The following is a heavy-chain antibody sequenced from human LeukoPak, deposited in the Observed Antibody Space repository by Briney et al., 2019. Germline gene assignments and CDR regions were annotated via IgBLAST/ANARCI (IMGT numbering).Heavy chain of an antibody. Sequence: SETLSLTCTVSGGAISSYYWSWIRQPPGKGLEWIGYIYYSGGTKYNPSLMSRVTISVDRAQNQFSLSLSSVTAADPAVYYCARDGLYDSSGYYMDSWGQGTLVIVSS. D-gene: IGHD3-22*01. CDR2: IYYSGGT. CDR1: GGAISSYY. CDR3: ARDGLYDSSGYYMDS. V-gene: IGHV4-59*01. J-gene: IGHJ4*02.